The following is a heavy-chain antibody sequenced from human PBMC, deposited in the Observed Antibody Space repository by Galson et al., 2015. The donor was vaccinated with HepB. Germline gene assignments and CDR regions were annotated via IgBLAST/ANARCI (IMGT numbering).Heavy chain of an antibody. D-gene: IGHD1-26*01. V-gene: IGHV1-69-2*01. CDR3: ATGVVGATGWFDP. J-gene: IGHJ5*02. CDR1: GYTFTDYY. Sequence: VKVSCKVSGYTFTDYYMHWVQQAPGKGLEWMGLVDPEDGGTIYAEKFQGRVTITADTSTDTAYMELSSLRSEDTAVYYCATGVVGATGWFDPWGQGTLVTVSS. CDR2: VDPEDGGT.